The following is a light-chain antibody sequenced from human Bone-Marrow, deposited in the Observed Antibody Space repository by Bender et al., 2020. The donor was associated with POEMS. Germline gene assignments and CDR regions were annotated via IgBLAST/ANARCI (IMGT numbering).Light chain of an antibody. V-gene: IGLV3-21*02. Sequence: SYVLTQPPSVSVAPGQTARISCGGDKIETVTVHWYQQKPGQAPVLVVYDDTSRPPGNPDRFSGSRSDNPATLTIRTVETGDEADYYCQVWDGWSGQNVVFGGGTRLTVL. CDR2: DDT. CDR1: KIETVT. CDR3: QVWDGWSGQNVV. J-gene: IGLJ2*01.